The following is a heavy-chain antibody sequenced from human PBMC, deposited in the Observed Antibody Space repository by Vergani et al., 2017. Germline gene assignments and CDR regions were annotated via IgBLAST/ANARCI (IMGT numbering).Heavy chain of an antibody. J-gene: IGHJ2*01. CDR3: ASRGGDPSYYWYFDL. CDR2: IIPIFGTA. D-gene: IGHD4-17*01. V-gene: IGHV1-69*01. Sequence: QVQLVQSGAEVKKPGSSVKVSCKASGGTFSSYAISWVRQAPGQGLEWMGGIIPIFGTANYAQKFQGRVTITADESTSTAYMELSSLRPEDTAVYYCASRGGDPSYYWYFDLWGRGTLVTVSS. CDR1: GGTFSSYA.